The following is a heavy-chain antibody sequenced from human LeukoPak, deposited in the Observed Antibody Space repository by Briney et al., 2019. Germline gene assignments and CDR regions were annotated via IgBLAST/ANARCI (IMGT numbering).Heavy chain of an antibody. D-gene: IGHD3-3*01. CDR2: IFRDDTT. CDR3: ATAAYGSGSYIVSHDY. CDR1: GFTVSTNY. V-gene: IGHV3-53*01. J-gene: IGHJ4*02. Sequence: GGSLRLSCAASGFTVSTNYMSWVRQAPGKGLEWVSVIFRDDTTYYADSVKGRFTISRDNSKNTLFLQMSSLRAEDTAVYYCATAAYGSGSYIVSHDYWGQGTLVTVSS.